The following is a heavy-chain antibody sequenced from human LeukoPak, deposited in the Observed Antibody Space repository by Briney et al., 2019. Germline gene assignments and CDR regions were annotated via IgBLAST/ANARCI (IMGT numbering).Heavy chain of an antibody. Sequence: GGSLRLSCAATGFTFSTYWVSWVRQAPGKGLEWVANIKEDGSEKYYVDSVKGRFTLSRDNAKNSLYLQMNSLRAEDTAVYYCARGSTMVFEDWGQGTLVTVSS. CDR1: GFTFSTYW. D-gene: IGHD3-10*01. CDR3: ARGSTMVFED. CDR2: IKEDGSEK. J-gene: IGHJ4*02. V-gene: IGHV3-7*05.